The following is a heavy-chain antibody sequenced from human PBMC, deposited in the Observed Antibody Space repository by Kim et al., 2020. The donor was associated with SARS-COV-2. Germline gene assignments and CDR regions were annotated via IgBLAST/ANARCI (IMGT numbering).Heavy chain of an antibody. CDR2: ISYDGSNK. CDR1: GFTFSSYA. Sequence: GGSLRLSCAASGFTFSSYAMHWVRQAPGKGLEWVAVISYDGSNKYYADSVKGRFTISRDNSKNTLYLQMNSLRAEDTAVYYCARDQFTQWFGRYYYYGM. CDR3: ARDQFTQWFGRYYYYGM. J-gene: IGHJ6*01. D-gene: IGHD3-10*01. V-gene: IGHV3-30*04.